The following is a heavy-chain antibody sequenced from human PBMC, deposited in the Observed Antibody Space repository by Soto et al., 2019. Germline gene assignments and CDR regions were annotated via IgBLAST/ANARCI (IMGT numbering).Heavy chain of an antibody. CDR2: IKQGGSEK. J-gene: IGHJ4*02. Sequence: EVQLVESGGGLVQPGGSLRLSCAASGFTFSSYWMSWVRQAPGKGLEWVANIKQGGSEKYYVDSVKGRFTISRDNAKNSLYLQMNSLRAEDTAVYYCARDLDIVATIAGLGFDYWGQGTLVTVSS. V-gene: IGHV3-7*01. CDR1: GFTFSSYW. CDR3: ARDLDIVATIAGLGFDY. D-gene: IGHD5-12*01.